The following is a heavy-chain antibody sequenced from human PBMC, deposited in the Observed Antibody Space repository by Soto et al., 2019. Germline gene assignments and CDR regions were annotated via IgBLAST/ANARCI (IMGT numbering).Heavy chain of an antibody. V-gene: IGHV1-3*01. CDR3: ARGYEGQWLVLFDY. J-gene: IGHJ4*02. D-gene: IGHD6-19*01. CDR1: GYTFTSYA. CDR2: INAGNCNT. Sequence: ASVKVSCKASGYTFTSYAMHWVRQAPGQWLEWMGWINAGNCNTKYSQKFQGRVTITRDTSASTAYMELSSLRSEDTAVYYCARGYEGQWLVLFDYWGQGTLVTVSS.